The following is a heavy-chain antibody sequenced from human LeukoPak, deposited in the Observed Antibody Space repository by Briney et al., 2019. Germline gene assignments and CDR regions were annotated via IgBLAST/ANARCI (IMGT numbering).Heavy chain of an antibody. V-gene: IGHV1-2*02. CDR2: INPNSGGT. J-gene: IGHJ4*02. CDR1: GYTFTVYY. CDR3: ARTPTTVVNIDY. Sequence: GASVKVSCKASGYTFTVYYVHWGRQAPGQGLGRMGCINPNSGGTNYAQKFQGRVTMTRDTSISTAYMELSRLRSDDTAVYYCARTPTTVVNIDYWGQGSLVTV. D-gene: IGHD4-23*01.